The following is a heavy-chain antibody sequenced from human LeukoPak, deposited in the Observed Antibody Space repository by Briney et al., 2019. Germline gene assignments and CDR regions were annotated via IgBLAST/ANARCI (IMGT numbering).Heavy chain of an antibody. CDR1: GDSIRSYY. CDR2: VFSTGST. V-gene: IGHV4-59*01. D-gene: IGHD3-16*01. J-gene: IGHJ4*02. CDR3: ARGGGGSGCWYY. Sequence: SETLSLTCTVSGDSIRSYYWSWIRQPPGKGLEWIGYVFSTGSTSYNPSLKSRVTMSVDTSKNQFSLKLSSVTAADTAVYYCARGGGGSGCWYYWGQGTLVTVSS.